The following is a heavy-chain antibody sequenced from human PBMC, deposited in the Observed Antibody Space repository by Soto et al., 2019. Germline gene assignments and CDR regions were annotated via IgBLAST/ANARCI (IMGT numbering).Heavy chain of an antibody. J-gene: IGHJ4*02. CDR1: GYSFTNND. CDR2: MNPGSGDT. Sequence: ASVKVSCKASGYSFTNNDVSWVRQATGQGLEWMGWMNPGSGDTGYAQKFQGRVTMTRDTSISTAYMELRRLTSDDTAVYYCARDLPIVGTTTWDYWGQGTLVTVSS. CDR3: ARDLPIVGTTTWDY. D-gene: IGHD1-26*01. V-gene: IGHV1-8*01.